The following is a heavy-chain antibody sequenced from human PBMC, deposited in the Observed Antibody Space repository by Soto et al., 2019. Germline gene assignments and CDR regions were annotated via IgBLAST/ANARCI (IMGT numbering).Heavy chain of an antibody. D-gene: IGHD6-6*01. CDR1: GGSISSYY. J-gene: IGHJ4*02. Sequence: SATLSLTCTVSGGSISSYYWSWIRQPPGKGPEWIGYIYYSGSTNYNPSLKSRVTISVDTSKNQFSLKLSSVTAADTAVYYCARDRTSWQLSYWGQGTLVTVSS. CDR2: IYYSGST. CDR3: ARDRTSWQLSY. V-gene: IGHV4-59*01.